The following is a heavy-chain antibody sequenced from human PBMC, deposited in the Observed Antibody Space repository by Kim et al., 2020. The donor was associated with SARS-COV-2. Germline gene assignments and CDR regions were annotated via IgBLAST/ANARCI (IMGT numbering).Heavy chain of an antibody. CDR3: ATIVECGINCYALRLQN. CDR2: IKEDGSQT. CDR1: GFEFSRHW. Sequence: GGSLRLSCLGSGFEFSRHWMTWVRQAPGKGLEWVANIKEDGSQTHFADSVKGRFLLSRDNAKNSLYLQMNSLRVEDTALYYCATIVECGINCYALRLQNWGQGTLVTVSS. V-gene: IGHV3-7*03. J-gene: IGHJ1*01. D-gene: IGHD2-2*01.